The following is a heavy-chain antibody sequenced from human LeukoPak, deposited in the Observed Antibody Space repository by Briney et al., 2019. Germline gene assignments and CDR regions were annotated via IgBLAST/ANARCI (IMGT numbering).Heavy chain of an antibody. D-gene: IGHD6-19*01. V-gene: IGHV4-39*01. CDR1: GGSISSSSYY. CDR2: IYYSGST. CDR3: ARSRIAVAVAAFDI. Sequence: PSETLSLTCTVSGGSISSSSYYWGWIRQPPGKGLEWIGSIYYSGSTYYNPSLKSRVTISVDTSKNQFSLKLSSVTAADTAVYYCARSRIAVAVAAFDIWGQGTMVTVSS. J-gene: IGHJ3*02.